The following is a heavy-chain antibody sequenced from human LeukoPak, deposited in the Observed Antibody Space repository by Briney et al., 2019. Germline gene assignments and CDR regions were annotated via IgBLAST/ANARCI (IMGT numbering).Heavy chain of an antibody. J-gene: IGHJ4*02. CDR1: GFTFSSYA. D-gene: IGHD1-26*01. CDR2: ISGTGGTT. CDR3: ARDLLSGSYNGVNY. Sequence: QPGGSLRLSCAASGFTFSSYAMSWVRQAPGKGLEWVSAISGTGGTTYYADSVKGRFTISRDNPKNTLYLQMNSLRAEDTAVYFCARDLLSGSYNGVNYWGQGTLVTVSS. V-gene: IGHV3-23*01.